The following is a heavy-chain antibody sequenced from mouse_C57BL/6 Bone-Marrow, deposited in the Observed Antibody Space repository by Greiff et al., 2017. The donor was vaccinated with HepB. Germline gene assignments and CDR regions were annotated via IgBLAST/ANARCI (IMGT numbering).Heavy chain of an antibody. CDR1: GYTFTSYW. Sequence: QVQLQQPGAELVKPGASVKLSCKASGYTFTSYWMHWVKQRPGQGLEWIGMIHPNSGSTNYNEKFKSKATLTVDKSSSTAYMQLSSLTSEDSAVYYCARKGTTVVATRDAMDYWGQGTSVTVSS. CDR3: ARKGTTVVATRDAMDY. J-gene: IGHJ4*01. V-gene: IGHV1-64*01. D-gene: IGHD1-1*01. CDR2: IHPNSGST.